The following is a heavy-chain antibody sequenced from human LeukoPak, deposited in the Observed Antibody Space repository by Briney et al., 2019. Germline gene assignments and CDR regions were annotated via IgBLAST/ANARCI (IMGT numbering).Heavy chain of an antibody. CDR1: GFTFSSYE. D-gene: IGHD5-12*01. CDR2: SSSSGSTI. CDR3: ARGSLHSAYGFDY. V-gene: IGHV3-48*03. Sequence: GGSLRLSCAASGFTFSSYEMNWVRQAPGKGLEWVSHSSSSGSTIYYAGSVKGRFAIARDNAKNSVYLQMNSLRAEDTAVYYCARGSLHSAYGFDYWGQGTLVTVSS. J-gene: IGHJ4*02.